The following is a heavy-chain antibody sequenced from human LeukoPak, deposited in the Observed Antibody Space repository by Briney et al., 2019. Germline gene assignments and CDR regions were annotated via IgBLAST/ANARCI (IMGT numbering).Heavy chain of an antibody. CDR2: INHSGTT. CDR1: GYSITSGYY. V-gene: IGHV4-38-2*02. Sequence: SETLSLTCTVSGYSITSGYYWGWIRQPPGKGLEWIGSINHSGTTYYNPSLKNRVTISVDTSKNQFSLKLSSVTAADTAVYYCARRYYGSSGYAFDYWGQGTLVTVSS. J-gene: IGHJ4*02. D-gene: IGHD3-22*01. CDR3: ARRYYGSSGYAFDY.